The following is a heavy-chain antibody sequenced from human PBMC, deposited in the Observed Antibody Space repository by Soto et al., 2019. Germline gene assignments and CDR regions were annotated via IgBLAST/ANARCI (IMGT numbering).Heavy chain of an antibody. CDR3: AKFSSSWYVGRLAY. Sequence: GGSLRLSCAASGFTFSSYAMSWVRQAPGKGLEWVSAISGSGGSTYYADSVKGRFTISRDNSKNTLYLQMNSLRAEDTAVYYCAKFSSSWYVGRLAYWGQGTLVTVSS. CDR1: GFTFSSYA. V-gene: IGHV3-23*01. CDR2: ISGSGGST. J-gene: IGHJ4*02. D-gene: IGHD6-13*01.